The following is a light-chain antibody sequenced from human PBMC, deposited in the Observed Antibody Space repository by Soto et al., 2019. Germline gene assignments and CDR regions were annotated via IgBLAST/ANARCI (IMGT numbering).Light chain of an antibody. CDR1: QSISSY. V-gene: IGKV1-5*01. CDR3: QQYNSYSWT. Sequence: DIQMTQSPTTLSASVGDRGTITCLANQSISSYLTWYQQKPGKAPKLLIYDASSLDSGVPSRFSGSGSGTEFTLTISSLQPDDFATYYCQQYNSYSWTFGQGAKVDIK. J-gene: IGKJ1*01. CDR2: DAS.